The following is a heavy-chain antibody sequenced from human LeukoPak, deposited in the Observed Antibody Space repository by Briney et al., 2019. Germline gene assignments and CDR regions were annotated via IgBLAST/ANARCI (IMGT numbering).Heavy chain of an antibody. V-gene: IGHV4-4*07. J-gene: IGHJ3*01. CDR3: ARVFHD. Sequence: SETLSLTCTVSRGSISSDYWSWIGQPAGKGLEWIGLIYTSGTTNYNPSLKSRVTMSLDTSKNQFSLKLNSVTAADTAVYYCARVFHDWGQGTMVTVSS. CDR2: IYTSGTT. CDR1: RGSISSDY.